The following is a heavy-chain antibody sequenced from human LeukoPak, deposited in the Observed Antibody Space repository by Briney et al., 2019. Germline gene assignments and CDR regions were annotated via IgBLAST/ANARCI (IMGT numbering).Heavy chain of an antibody. CDR2: IYYSGST. D-gene: IGHD6-13*01. CDR1: GGSISSSSYY. J-gene: IGHJ6*03. Sequence: SETLSLTCTVSGGSISSSSYYWGWIRQPPGKGLEWIGSIYYSGSTYYNPSLKSRVTISVDTSKNQFSLKLSSVTAADTAVYYCARVYSSSWHFQHSYYYYMDVWGKGTTVTVSS. V-gene: IGHV4-39*07. CDR3: ARVYSSSWHFQHSYYYYMDV.